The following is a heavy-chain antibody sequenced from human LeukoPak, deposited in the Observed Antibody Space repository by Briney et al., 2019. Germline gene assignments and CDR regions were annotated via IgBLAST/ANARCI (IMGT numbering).Heavy chain of an antibody. CDR2: IPYDGNDK. CDR1: GFTFSNYA. CDR3: ARSRGWLQSHPLDY. D-gene: IGHD5-24*01. V-gene: IGHV3-30*04. J-gene: IGHJ4*02. Sequence: PGGSLRLSCAASGFTFSNYAMHWVRQAPGKGLEWVAVIPYDGNDKYYADSVKGRFTLSRDNSKNTLYLQMNSLRAEDTAVYYCARSRGWLQSHPLDYWGQGTLVTVSS.